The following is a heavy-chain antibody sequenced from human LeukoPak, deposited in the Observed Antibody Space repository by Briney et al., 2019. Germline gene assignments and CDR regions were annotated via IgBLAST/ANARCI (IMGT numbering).Heavy chain of an antibody. CDR1: GGTFSSYT. J-gene: IGHJ4*02. V-gene: IGHV1-69*02. CDR3: ATRGYHGGPNLDY. D-gene: IGHD4-23*01. CDR2: IIPILGIA. Sequence: SVKVSCKASGGTFSSYTINWVRQAPGQGLEWMGRIIPILGIANYAQKFQGRVTITADKSTSTAYMELSSLRSEDTAVYYCATRGYHGGPNLDYWGQGTLVTVSS.